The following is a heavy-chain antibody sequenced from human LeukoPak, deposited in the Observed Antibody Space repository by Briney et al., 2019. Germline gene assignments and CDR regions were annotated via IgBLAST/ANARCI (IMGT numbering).Heavy chain of an antibody. J-gene: IGHJ4*02. CDR1: GGSFSGYY. CDR3: AKRVAAAGISDY. D-gene: IGHD6-13*01. V-gene: IGHV4-34*01. CDR2: INHSGST. Sequence: SETLSLTCAVYGGSFSGYYWSWIRQPPGKGLEWIGEINHSGSTNYNPSLKSRDTISVDTSKNQFSLRLSSVTAADTAVYYCAKRVAAAGISDYWGQGTLVTVSS.